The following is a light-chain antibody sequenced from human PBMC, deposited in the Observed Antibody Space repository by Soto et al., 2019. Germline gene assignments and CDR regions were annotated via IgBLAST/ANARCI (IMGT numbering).Light chain of an antibody. J-gene: IGKJ1*01. Sequence: ENVLTQSPGTLSLSPGERATLSCRASQSVSSSHLAWYQQKPGQAPRLLMYGASSRATGIPDRFSGSGSETDFTLTISSLQPEDFAVYYCQQDYNLPWTFGHGTKVDI. CDR1: QSVSSSH. CDR3: QQDYNLPWT. V-gene: IGKV3-20*01. CDR2: GAS.